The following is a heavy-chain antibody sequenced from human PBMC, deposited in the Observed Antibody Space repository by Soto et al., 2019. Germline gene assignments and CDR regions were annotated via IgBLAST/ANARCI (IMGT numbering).Heavy chain of an antibody. D-gene: IGHD1-26*01. CDR3: TRGFAGMTYFEF. CDR2: ITNGGSAT. Sequence: EVQLVESGGGLVQPGGSLRLSCAASGFTFDNHWFHWVRQAPGKGLEWVSRITNGGSATDYAGSVRGRFTISRDNAKNTVFLQMNSLRTDDTAVYYCTRGFAGMTYFEFWGQGTLVTVSS. J-gene: IGHJ4*02. CDR1: GFTFDNHW. V-gene: IGHV3-74*01.